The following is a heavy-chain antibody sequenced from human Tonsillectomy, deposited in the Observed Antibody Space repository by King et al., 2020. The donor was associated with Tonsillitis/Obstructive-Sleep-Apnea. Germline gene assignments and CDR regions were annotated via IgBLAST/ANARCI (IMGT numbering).Heavy chain of an antibody. J-gene: IGHJ4*02. CDR1: GFTFSSYA. CDR2: ISYDGSNK. Sequence: VQLVESGGGVVQPGRSLRLSCAASGFTFSSYAMHWVRQAPGKGLEWVAVISYDGSNKYYADSVKGRFTISRDNSKNTLYLQMNSLRAEDTAVYYCARSEAVAFPPVDYWGQGTLVTVSS. CDR3: ARSEAVAFPPVDY. D-gene: IGHD6-19*01. V-gene: IGHV3-30*01.